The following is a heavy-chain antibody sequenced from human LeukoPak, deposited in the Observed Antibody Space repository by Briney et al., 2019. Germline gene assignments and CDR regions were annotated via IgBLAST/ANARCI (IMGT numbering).Heavy chain of an antibody. Sequence: SVKVSCTPSGYTFTGYSMHWVRQAPGQGLESMGWNSPNSGDTNSAQKFQGRATMTKETCISTAYIELTSLRSHTPAMYTCSRGDSKYYDDRSSYDYDYWGQGAMVTVSS. V-gene: IGHV1-2*02. CDR2: NSPNSGDT. CDR3: SRGDSKYYDDRSSYDYDY. CDR1: GYTFTGYS. J-gene: IGHJ4*02. D-gene: IGHD3-22*01.